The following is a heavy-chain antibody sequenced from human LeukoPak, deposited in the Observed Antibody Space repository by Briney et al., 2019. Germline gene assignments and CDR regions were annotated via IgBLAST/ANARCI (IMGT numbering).Heavy chain of an antibody. CDR3: AKDNGDAVGYFDY. V-gene: IGHV3-23*01. Sequence: GGSLGLSCAASGFTFSIYAMSWVRQAPGKGLEWVSVIRGSGGSTYYADSVKGRFTISRDNSKNTVYLQVNSLRAEDTAVYYCAKDNGDAVGYFDYWGQGTLVTVSS. J-gene: IGHJ4*02. D-gene: IGHD4-17*01. CDR1: GFTFSIYA. CDR2: IRGSGGST.